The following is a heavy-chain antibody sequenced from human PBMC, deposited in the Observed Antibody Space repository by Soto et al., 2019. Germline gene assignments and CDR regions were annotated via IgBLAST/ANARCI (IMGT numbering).Heavy chain of an antibody. J-gene: IGHJ4*02. CDR1: GGTFSSYA. D-gene: IGHD2-2*01. Sequence: QVQLVQSGDEVKKPGSSVEVSCKASGGTFSSYAISWVRQAPGQGLEWMGGIIPIFGTAKYAQKFQGRVTMTAEESTNTAYMELSSMRSEYTAVDYCARDRLSEVPAGLNICGQGTLVTVSP. CDR3: ARDRLSEVPAGLNI. V-gene: IGHV1-69*01. CDR2: IIPIFGTA.